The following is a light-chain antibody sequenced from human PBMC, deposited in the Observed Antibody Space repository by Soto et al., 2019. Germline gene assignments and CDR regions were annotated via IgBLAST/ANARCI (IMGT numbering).Light chain of an antibody. CDR2: DAS. V-gene: IGKV1-5*01. CDR3: QQYNTYLT. J-gene: IGKJ4*01. Sequence: DIQMTQSPSTLSASVGDRVTITCRASQGISSWLAWYQQKPGKAPKLLIYDASSLESGVASRFSGSGSGTEFTLTISSLQPDDFATYYCQQYNTYLTFGEGTKVEMK. CDR1: QGISSW.